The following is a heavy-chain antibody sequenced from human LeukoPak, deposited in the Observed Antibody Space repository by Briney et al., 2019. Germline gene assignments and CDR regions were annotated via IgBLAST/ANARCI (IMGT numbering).Heavy chain of an antibody. D-gene: IGHD3-10*01. CDR1: GGSISSSSYY. J-gene: IGHJ4*02. CDR3: ARLYGSGRAIDY. V-gene: IGHV4-39*01. Sequence: SETLSLTCTVFGGSISSSSYYWGWIRQPPGKGLEWIGSIYYSGSTYYNPSLKSRVTISVDTSKNQFSLKLSSVTAADTAVYYCARLYGSGRAIDYWGQGTLVTVSS. CDR2: IYYSGST.